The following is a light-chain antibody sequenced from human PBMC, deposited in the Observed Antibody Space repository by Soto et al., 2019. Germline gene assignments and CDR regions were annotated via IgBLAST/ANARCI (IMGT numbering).Light chain of an antibody. CDR2: SDT. CDR1: NIGSKS. CDR3: QVWDFSSDPYV. Sequence: SYELTQPPSVSVAPGKTARITCGGNNIGSKSVHWYQQKPGQAPVLVIYSDTDRPSGIRERFSGSNSGNTATLTITRVEAGDEADYYCQVWDFSSDPYVFATGTKLTVL. V-gene: IGLV3-21*04. J-gene: IGLJ1*01.